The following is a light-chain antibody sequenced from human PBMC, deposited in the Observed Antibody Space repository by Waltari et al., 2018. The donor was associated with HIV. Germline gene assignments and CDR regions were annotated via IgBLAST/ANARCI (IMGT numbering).Light chain of an antibody. V-gene: IGKV3-20*01. J-gene: IGKJ5*01. CDR2: AAS. Sequence: EIVLTQSPDTLSLSPGERATLSCRASETLSSNNLAWYQQKPGQAPSLLIYAASMRATGIPDRFSCSGSGTDFSLTISRLEPEDFAVFYCQHYGTSPPITFGQGTRLEIK. CDR3: QHYGTSPPIT. CDR1: ETLSSNN.